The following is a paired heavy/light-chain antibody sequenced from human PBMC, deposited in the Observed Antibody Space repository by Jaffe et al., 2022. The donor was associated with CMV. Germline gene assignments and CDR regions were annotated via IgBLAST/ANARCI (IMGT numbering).Heavy chain of an antibody. CDR2: ISSNGGST. J-gene: IGHJ3*02. CDR1: GFTFSSYA. Sequence: EVQLVESGGGLVQPGGSLRLSCSASGFTFSSYAMHWVRQAPGKGLEYVSAISSNGGSTYYADSVKGRFTISRDNSKNTLYLQMSSLRAEDTAVYYCVGMYQPHHTNDAFDIWGQGTMVTVSS. D-gene: IGHD2-2*01. V-gene: IGHV3-64D*06. CDR3: VGMYQPHHTNDAFDI.
Light chain of an antibody. CDR3: QQSYSTPSG. V-gene: IGKV1-39*01. Sequence: DIQMTQSPSSLSASVGDRVTITCRASQSISSYLNWYQQKPGKAPKLLIYAASSLQSGVPSRFSGSGSGTDFTLTISSLQPEDFATYYCQQSYSTPSGFGQGTRLEIK. J-gene: IGKJ5*01. CDR1: QSISSY. CDR2: AAS.